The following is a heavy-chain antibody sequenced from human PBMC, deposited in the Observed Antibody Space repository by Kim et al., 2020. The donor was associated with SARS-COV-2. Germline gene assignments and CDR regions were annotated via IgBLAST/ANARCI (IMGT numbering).Heavy chain of an antibody. V-gene: IGHV4-39*01. Sequence: SETLSLTCTVSGGSISSSSYYWGWIRQPPGKGLEWIGSIYYSGSTYYNPSLKSRVTISVDTSKNQFSLKLSSVTAAETAVYYCARHRVYSVADGMDVWGQGTTVTVSS. CDR2: IYYSGST. J-gene: IGHJ6*02. CDR3: ARHRVYSVADGMDV. D-gene: IGHD5-12*01. CDR1: GGSISSSSYY.